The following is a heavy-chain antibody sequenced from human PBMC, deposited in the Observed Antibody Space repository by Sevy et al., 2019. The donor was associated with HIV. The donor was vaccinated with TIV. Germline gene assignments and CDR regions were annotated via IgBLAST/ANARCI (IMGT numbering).Heavy chain of an antibody. D-gene: IGHD2-15*01. CDR3: ARLGSAIDY. Sequence: GESLKISCKASGYSFTRYWIGWVRQMPGKGLEWMGIIYPGDSDTRYSPSFQGQVTISADTSVSTAYLQWSSLEASDTAMYYCARLGSAIDYWGQGTLVTVSS. CDR1: GYSFTRYW. J-gene: IGHJ4*02. V-gene: IGHV5-51*01. CDR2: IYPGDSDT.